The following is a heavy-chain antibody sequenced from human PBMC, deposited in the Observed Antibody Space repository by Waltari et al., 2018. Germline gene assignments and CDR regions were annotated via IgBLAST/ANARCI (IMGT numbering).Heavy chain of an antibody. D-gene: IGHD2-15*01. CDR3: AGGEVVADVWT. CDR1: GFTFSSYL. J-gene: IGHJ5*02. CDR2: ISDDGSSK. Sequence: QVQLVESGGGVVQPGRSLRLSCATSGFTFSSYLFHWVRQAPGKGIEWVAIISDDGSSKDDADSVQGRFTISRDASKKTLYLQMNSLRPDDTALYFCAGGEVVADVWTWGQGTLVTVSS. V-gene: IGHV3-30*01.